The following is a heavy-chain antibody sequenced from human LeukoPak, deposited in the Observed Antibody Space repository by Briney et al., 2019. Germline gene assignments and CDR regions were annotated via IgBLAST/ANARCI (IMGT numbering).Heavy chain of an antibody. CDR3: ARGLGTLLRGWFDP. CDR2: INPSGGST. Sequence: GASVKVSCKASGYSFTSYYMHWVRQAPGQGLEWMGIINPSGGSTSYAQKFQGRVTMTSDTSTSTVYMDPSSLRSEDTAVYYCARGLGTLLRGWFDPWGQGTLVTVPS. V-gene: IGHV1-46*01. CDR1: GYSFTSYY. J-gene: IGHJ5*02. D-gene: IGHD4-23*01.